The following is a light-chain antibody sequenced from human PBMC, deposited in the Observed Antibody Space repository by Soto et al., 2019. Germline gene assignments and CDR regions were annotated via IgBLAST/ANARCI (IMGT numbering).Light chain of an antibody. CDR2: DVS. V-gene: IGLV2-14*01. CDR1: SSDVGGYNY. J-gene: IGLJ2*01. CDR3: SSYTRSSTLV. Sequence: QSALTQPASVSGSPGQSITISCTGTSSDVGGYNYVSWYQQHPGKAPKLMIYDVSNRPSEVSNRFSGSKSGNTASLTISGHQAEDEADYYCSSYTRSSTLVFGGGTKLTVL.